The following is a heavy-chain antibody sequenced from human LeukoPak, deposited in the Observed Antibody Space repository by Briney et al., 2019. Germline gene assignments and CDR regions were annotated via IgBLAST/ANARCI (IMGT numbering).Heavy chain of an antibody. V-gene: IGHV3-74*01. Sequence: GGSLRLSCAASGFTFSSYWMHWVRQVPGKGLEWVSRINGCGISTNYADSVKGRFTISRDNAKNTLFLQMNSLRPDDTSVYYCARVLTGSKRPLASWGQGTLVTVSS. CDR2: INGCGIST. D-gene: IGHD3-9*01. CDR3: ARVLTGSKRPLAS. CDR1: GFTFSSYW. J-gene: IGHJ4*02.